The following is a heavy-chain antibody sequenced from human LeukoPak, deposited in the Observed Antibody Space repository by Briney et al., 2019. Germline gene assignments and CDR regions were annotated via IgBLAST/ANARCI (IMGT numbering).Heavy chain of an antibody. CDR3: ARLGWFDS. CDR2: IYSGGST. CDR1: GFTVSSIY. D-gene: IGHD7-27*01. Sequence: PGGSLRLSCAASGFTVSSIYISWVRQAPGEGLEWVSVIYSGGSTYYADSVTGRFTTSRDNPQNTLYLQMNGLRAEDTAGYYCARLGWFDSWGQGTLVTVSS. J-gene: IGHJ5*01. V-gene: IGHV3-53*01.